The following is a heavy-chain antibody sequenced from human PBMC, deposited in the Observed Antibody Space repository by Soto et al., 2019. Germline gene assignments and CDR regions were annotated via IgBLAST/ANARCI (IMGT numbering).Heavy chain of an antibody. CDR2: ISYDGSNK. Sequence: QVQLVESGGGVVQPGRSLRLSCAASGFTFSSYAMHWVRQAPGKGLEWVAVISYDGSNKYYADSVKGRFTISRDNSKNTLYLQMNSLRAEDTAVYYCARGEGLYYYDSSGSLFDYWGQGTLVTVSS. D-gene: IGHD3-22*01. CDR1: GFTFSSYA. CDR3: ARGEGLYYYDSSGSLFDY. V-gene: IGHV3-30-3*01. J-gene: IGHJ4*02.